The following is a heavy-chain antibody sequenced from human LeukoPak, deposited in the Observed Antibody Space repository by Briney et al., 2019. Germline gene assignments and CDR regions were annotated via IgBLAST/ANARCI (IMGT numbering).Heavy chain of an antibody. CDR1: GITLSNYG. CDR3: AKRGVVIRVILVGFHKEAYYFDS. D-gene: IGHD3-22*01. Sequence: GGSLRLSCAVSGITLSNYGMSWVRQAPGKGLERVAGISGSGGGTNYADSVKGRFTISRDNYKNTLYLQMNSLGAEDTAVYFCAKRGVVIRVILVGFHKEAYYFDSWGQGALVTVSS. V-gene: IGHV3-23*01. CDR2: ISGSGGGT. J-gene: IGHJ4*02.